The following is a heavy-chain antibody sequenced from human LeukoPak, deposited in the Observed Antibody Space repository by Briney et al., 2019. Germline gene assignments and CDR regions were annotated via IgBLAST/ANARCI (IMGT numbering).Heavy chain of an antibody. Sequence: SETLSLTYAVYGGSLSGYYWSWIRQPPGKGLEWIGEINHSGSTNYNPPLKTRVTISVDTSKNQFSLKLTSVTAADTAVYYCARGTYYDILTGHLLPGWYFDLWGRGTLLTVSS. CDR1: GGSLSGYY. CDR2: INHSGST. V-gene: IGHV4-34*01. D-gene: IGHD3-9*01. J-gene: IGHJ2*01. CDR3: ARGTYYDILTGHLLPGWYFDL.